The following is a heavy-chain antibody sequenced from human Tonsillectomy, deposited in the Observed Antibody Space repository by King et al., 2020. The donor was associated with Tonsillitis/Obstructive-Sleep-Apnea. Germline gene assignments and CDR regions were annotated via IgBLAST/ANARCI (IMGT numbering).Heavy chain of an antibody. CDR3: TKGLTGN. J-gene: IGHJ4*02. Sequence: VQLVESGGGVVQPGGSLRLSCAVSGFNFDDYAMHWVRQAPGKGLEWVSFISGDGSLTYYADSVKGRFTISRDNSKNSLYLQMNSLRNEDTALYYCTKGLTGNWGQGTLVTVSS. CDR2: ISGDGSLT. D-gene: IGHD2-8*02. V-gene: IGHV3-43*02. CDR1: GFNFDDYA.